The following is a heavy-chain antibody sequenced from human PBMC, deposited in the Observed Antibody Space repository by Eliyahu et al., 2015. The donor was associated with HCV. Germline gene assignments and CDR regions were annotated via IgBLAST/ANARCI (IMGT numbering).Heavy chain of an antibody. CDR1: EFAVXYNY. CDR2: IFSDGDT. CDR3: AKEDNGLDY. Sequence: DVQLVESGGGLIQPGGSLRXSCAXSEFAVXYNYMSWVRQPPGKGLEWVSVIFSDGDTFYADSVRGRFTISSDNAENTVYLQMNSLRVEDTAVYYCAKEDNGLDYWGQGTLVTVSS. D-gene: IGHD2-8*01. J-gene: IGHJ4*02. V-gene: IGHV3-53*01.